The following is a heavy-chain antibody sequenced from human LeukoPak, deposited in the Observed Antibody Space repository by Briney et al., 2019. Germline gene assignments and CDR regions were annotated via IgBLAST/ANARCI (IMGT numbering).Heavy chain of an antibody. CDR2: IYYSGST. V-gene: IGHV4-39*07. CDR3: ASYTVTQYYFDY. J-gene: IGHJ4*02. D-gene: IGHD4-17*01. Sequence: SETLSLTCTVSGGSISSSSYYWGWIRQPPGKGLEWIGSIYYSGSTYYNPSLKSRVTISVDTSKNQFSLKLSSVTAADTAVYYCASYTVTQYYFDYWGQGTLVTVSS. CDR1: GGSISSSSYY.